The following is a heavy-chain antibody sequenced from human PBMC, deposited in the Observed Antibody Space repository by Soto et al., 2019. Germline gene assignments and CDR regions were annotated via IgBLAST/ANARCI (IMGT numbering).Heavy chain of an antibody. V-gene: IGHV1-46*01. CDR2: INPSGSST. CDR3: AREGWAAVAGTQYDYYYGMDV. CDR1: GYTFTSYY. D-gene: IGHD6-19*01. J-gene: IGHJ6*02. Sequence: GASVKVSCKASGYTFTSYYMHWVRQAPGQGLEWMGIINPSGSSTSYAQKFQGRVTMTRDTSTSTVYMELSSLRSEDTAVYYCAREGWAAVAGTQYDYYYGMDVWGQGTTVTVSS.